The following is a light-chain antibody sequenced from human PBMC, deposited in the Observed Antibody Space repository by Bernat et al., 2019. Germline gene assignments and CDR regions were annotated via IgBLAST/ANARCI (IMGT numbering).Light chain of an antibody. CDR3: MQGTHSVT. Sequence: DVVLTQSPLSLPVTLGQPASISCRSSQSLVYSDGNTYLNWLQQRPGHSPRRLIYKVSDRDSGVPDRFSGSGSGTDFTLKISRVEAEDVGVYYCMQGTHSVTFEQGTRLEVK. V-gene: IGKV2-30*01. CDR1: QSLVYSDGNTY. CDR2: KVS. J-gene: IGKJ5*01.